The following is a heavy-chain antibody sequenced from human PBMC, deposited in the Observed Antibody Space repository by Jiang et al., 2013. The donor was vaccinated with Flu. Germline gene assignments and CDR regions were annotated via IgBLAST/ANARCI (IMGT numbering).Heavy chain of an antibody. V-gene: IGHV2-5*01. D-gene: IGHD3-10*01. Sequence: KPTQTLTLTCTFSGFSLDTAGGGCGLDPSRPPGNGPGMACTHFSWNDDKRYRPSLKSRLTVTKDTSINQVVLTVTNVDPVDTATYYCARGSPDAEEFFVTWGQGTLVTVSA. J-gene: IGHJ5*02. CDR1: GFSLDTAGGG. CDR3: ARGSPDAEEFFVT. CDR2: FSWNDDK.